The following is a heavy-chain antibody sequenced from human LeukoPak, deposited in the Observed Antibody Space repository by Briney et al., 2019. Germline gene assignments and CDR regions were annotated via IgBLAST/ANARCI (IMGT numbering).Heavy chain of an antibody. CDR2: IIPIFGTA. D-gene: IGHD6-13*01. J-gene: IGHJ4*02. CDR3: ARSLHQYSSSWYFDY. CDR1: GGTFSSYA. V-gene: IGHV1-69*01. Sequence: SVKVSCKASGGTFSSYAISWVRQAPGQGLEWMGGIIPIFGTANYAQKFQGRVTITADESTSTAYMELSSLRSEDTAVYYCARSLHQYSSSWYFDYWGQGTLVTVSS.